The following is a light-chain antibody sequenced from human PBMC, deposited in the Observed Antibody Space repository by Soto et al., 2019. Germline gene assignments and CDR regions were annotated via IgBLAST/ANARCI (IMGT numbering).Light chain of an antibody. Sequence: ELVLTQSPGTLSLSPGDRATLSCRASQSVSSSYLAWYQQRPGQAPRLLIYGASNRATGIPDRFSGSGSGTDFTLTISRVEPEDFAVYYCQQYGSSQFTFGPGTKVDIK. CDR2: GAS. CDR3: QQYGSSQFT. CDR1: QSVSSSY. J-gene: IGKJ3*01. V-gene: IGKV3-20*01.